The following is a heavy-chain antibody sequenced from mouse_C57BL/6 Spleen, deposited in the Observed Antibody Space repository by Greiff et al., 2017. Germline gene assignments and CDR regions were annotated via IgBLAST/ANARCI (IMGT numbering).Heavy chain of an antibody. D-gene: IGHD2-4*01. CDR1: GYTFTDYE. CDR3: TRVYYDNDKGFAY. Sequence: VKLQQSGAELVRPGASVTLSCKASGYTFTDYEMHWVKQTPVHGLEWIGAIDPEAGGTAYNQKFKGKAILTADKYSSTAYMELRSLTSANSSVDYGTRVYYDNDKGFAYWGKGTLVTVSA. V-gene: IGHV1-15*01. CDR2: IDPEAGGT. J-gene: IGHJ3*01.